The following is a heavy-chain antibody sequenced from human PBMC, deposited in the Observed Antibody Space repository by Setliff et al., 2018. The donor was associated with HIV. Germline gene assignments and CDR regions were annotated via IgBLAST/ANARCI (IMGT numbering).Heavy chain of an antibody. CDR2: VSYSGST. CDR1: GGSISSHF. Sequence: SETLSLTCTVSGGSISSHFWSWIRQPPGKGLEWIGPVSYSGSTNYNPSLKSRVTISVDTSENQFSLKLSSVTAADTAVYYCARRLGATVFYYFDYWGQGTLVTVSS. CDR3: ARRLGATVFYYFDY. V-gene: IGHV4-59*11. J-gene: IGHJ4*02. D-gene: IGHD3-16*01.